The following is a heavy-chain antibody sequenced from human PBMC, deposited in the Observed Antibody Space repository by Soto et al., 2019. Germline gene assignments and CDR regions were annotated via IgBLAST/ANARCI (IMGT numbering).Heavy chain of an antibody. CDR2: ISPNNGDT. V-gene: IGHV1-18*01. D-gene: IGHD3-3*01. J-gene: IGHJ4*02. CDR3: ARRQGTINSFGAVTEDDY. Sequence: ASVKVSCKASGYIFSNYETSWVRQAPGQGLEWMGWISPNNGDTNYAQKFQGRVTMTTDTSTSTAYMEMRGLKSDDTATYYCARRQGTINSFGAVTEDDYWGQGTMVTVSS. CDR1: GYIFSNYE.